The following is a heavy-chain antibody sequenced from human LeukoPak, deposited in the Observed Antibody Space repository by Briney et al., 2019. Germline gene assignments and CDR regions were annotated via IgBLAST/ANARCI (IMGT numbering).Heavy chain of an antibody. CDR1: GYTFTGYY. D-gene: IGHD3-22*01. CDR3: AREGDNSGSDLRQYYDDSSGHAPTDY. J-gene: IGHJ4*02. CDR2: INPNSGGT. V-gene: IGHV1-2*02. Sequence: ASVKVSCTASGYTFTGYYMHWVRQAPGQGLEWMGWINPNSGGTNYAQTLQGRVTMTRDTSISTAYMELNRLRSDDTAVYYCAREGDNSGSDLRQYYDDSSGHAPTDYWGQGTLVTVSS.